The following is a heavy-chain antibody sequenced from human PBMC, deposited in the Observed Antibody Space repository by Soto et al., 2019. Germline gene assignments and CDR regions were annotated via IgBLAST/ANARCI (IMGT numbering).Heavy chain of an antibody. CDR1: GFTFSHYN. J-gene: IGHJ4*02. D-gene: IGHD4-17*01. CDR3: ARDYGDYAGTGY. V-gene: IGHV3-30-3*01. Sequence: GGSLRLSCTASGFTFSHYNMYWVRQPPGKGLEWVAAISYDGDSEYYADSVKGRFTISRDNSKTTLYLQMSSLRAEDTAVYYCARDYGDYAGTGYWGQGTLVTVSS. CDR2: ISYDGDSE.